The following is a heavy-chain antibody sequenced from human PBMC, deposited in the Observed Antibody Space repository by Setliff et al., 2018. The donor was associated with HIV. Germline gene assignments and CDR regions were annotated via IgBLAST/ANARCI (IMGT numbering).Heavy chain of an antibody. CDR2: FSFSADN. V-gene: IGHV4-59*01. CDR3: ARAFRPNDAFDT. Sequence: SETLSLTCTVSGVSISRYYWNWIRQPPGKGLEWIGYFSFSADNKYNPSLQSRVAISGDTSKNQFSLTLNSLTAADTALYYCARAFRPNDAFDTWGQGATVTVSS. CDR1: GVSISRYY. J-gene: IGHJ3*02.